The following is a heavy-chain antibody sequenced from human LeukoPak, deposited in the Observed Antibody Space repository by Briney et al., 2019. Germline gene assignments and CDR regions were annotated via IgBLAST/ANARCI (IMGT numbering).Heavy chain of an antibody. D-gene: IGHD5-18*01. CDR1: GGSFSDYY. CDR3: ARATDTSMFTSFDY. J-gene: IGHJ4*02. CDR2: INHSGST. V-gene: IGHV4-34*01. Sequence: SETLSLTCAVYGGSFSDYYWSWIRQPPGKGLEWIGEINHSGSTNYNPSLKSRVTISVDTSKNQFSLKLTSVTAADTVVYYCARATDTSMFTSFDYWGQGTLVTVSS.